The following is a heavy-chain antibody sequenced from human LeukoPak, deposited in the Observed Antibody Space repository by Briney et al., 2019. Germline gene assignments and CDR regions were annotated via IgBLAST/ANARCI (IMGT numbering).Heavy chain of an antibody. D-gene: IGHD6-6*01. J-gene: IGHJ3*02. V-gene: IGHV4-39*07. CDR1: GDSISSSAYY. CDR2: IYYSGRT. Sequence: PSETLSLTCNVSGDSISSSAYYWGWVRQPPGKGLEWIGSIYYSGRTYYSPSLRSRVTISMDTSKNQFSLKLTSVTAADTAVYYCASSSSQSAFDIWGQGTMVTVSS. CDR3: ASSSSQSAFDI.